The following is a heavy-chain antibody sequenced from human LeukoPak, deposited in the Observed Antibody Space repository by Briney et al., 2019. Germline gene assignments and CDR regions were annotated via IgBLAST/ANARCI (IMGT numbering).Heavy chain of an antibody. CDR1: GGSFSGYY. D-gene: IGHD3-10*01. Sequence: SETLSLTCAVYGGSFSGYYWSWIRQPPGKGLEWRGEINHSGSTNYNPSLKSRVTISVDTSKNQFSLKLSSVTGADTAVYYCARLRSSESPSYYYYHMDVWGKGTTVTISS. CDR3: ARLRSSESPSYYYYHMDV. CDR2: INHSGST. V-gene: IGHV4-34*01. J-gene: IGHJ6*03.